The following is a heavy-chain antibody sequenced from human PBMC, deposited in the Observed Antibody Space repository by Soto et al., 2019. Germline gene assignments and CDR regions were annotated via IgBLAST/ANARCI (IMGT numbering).Heavy chain of an antibody. D-gene: IGHD6-19*01. CDR2: IWYDGSNK. Sequence: QVQLVESGGGVVQPGRSLRLSCAASGFTFSSYGMHWVRQAPGKGLEWVAVIWYDGSNKYYADSVKGRFTISRDNSKNTLYLQMNSLRAEDTAVYYCARDQIPIAVAGTFDYWGQGTLVTVSS. J-gene: IGHJ4*02. CDR1: GFTFSSYG. CDR3: ARDQIPIAVAGTFDY. V-gene: IGHV3-33*01.